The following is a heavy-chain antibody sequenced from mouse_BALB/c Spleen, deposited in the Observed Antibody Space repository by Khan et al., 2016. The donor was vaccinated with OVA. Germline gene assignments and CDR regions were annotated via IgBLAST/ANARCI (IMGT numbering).Heavy chain of an antibody. CDR1: GFSLSRYN. J-gene: IGHJ4*01. Sequence: QVQLQQSGPGLVAPSQSLSITCTVSGFSLSRYNIHWVRQPPGKGLNWLGVIWGGGGTDYTSNLKSRLSIIKDNSKSQVFLKMNSLQTDDTAMYYCARAYYRYDGYYAMDYWGQGTSVTVSS. D-gene: IGHD2-14*01. V-gene: IGHV2-6-4*01. CDR3: ARAYYRYDGYYAMDY. CDR2: IWGGGGT.